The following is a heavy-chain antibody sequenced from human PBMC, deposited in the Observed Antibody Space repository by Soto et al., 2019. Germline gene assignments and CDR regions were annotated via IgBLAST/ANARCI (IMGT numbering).Heavy chain of an antibody. CDR2: ISYDGSNK. J-gene: IGHJ4*02. V-gene: IGHV3-30*18. CDR3: AKDARFDYGGNSPFDY. CDR1: GFTFSSYG. D-gene: IGHD4-17*01. Sequence: GGSLRLSCAASGFTFSSYGMHWVRQAPGKGLEWVAVISYDGSNKYYADSVKGRFTISRDNSKNTLYLQMNSLRAEDTAVYYCAKDARFDYGGNSPFDYWGQGTLVTVSS.